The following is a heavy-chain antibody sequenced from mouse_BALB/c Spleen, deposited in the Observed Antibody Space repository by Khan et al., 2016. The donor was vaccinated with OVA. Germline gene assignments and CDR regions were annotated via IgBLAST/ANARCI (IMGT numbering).Heavy chain of an antibody. D-gene: IGHD2-14*01. CDR2: IWGGGGT. Sequence: QVQLKQSGPGLVAPSQSLSITCTVSGFSLSRYNIHWVRQPPGKGLEWLGMIWGGGGTDYNSTLKSRLSIRKDNSKSQVFLKMNSLQTDDTAMYYCARAYNRYDDYYAMDYWGQGTSVTVSS. CDR1: GFSLSRYN. J-gene: IGHJ4*01. V-gene: IGHV2-6-4*01. CDR3: ARAYNRYDDYYAMDY.